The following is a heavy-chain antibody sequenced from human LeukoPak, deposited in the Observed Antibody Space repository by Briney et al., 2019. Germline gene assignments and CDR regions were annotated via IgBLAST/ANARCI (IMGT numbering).Heavy chain of an antibody. CDR1: GGSISSSSYY. Sequence: SETLSLTCTVSGGSISSSSYYWGWIRQPPGKGLEWIGSIYYSGSTYYNPSLKSRVTISVDTSKNQFSLRLSSVTAADTAVYYCARDLEGIAVAGNPAFDIWGQGTMVTVSS. CDR3: ARDLEGIAVAGNPAFDI. V-gene: IGHV4-39*02. CDR2: IYYSGST. J-gene: IGHJ3*02. D-gene: IGHD6-19*01.